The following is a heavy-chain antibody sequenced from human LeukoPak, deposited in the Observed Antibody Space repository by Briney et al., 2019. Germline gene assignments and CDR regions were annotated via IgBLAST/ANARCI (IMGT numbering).Heavy chain of an antibody. CDR1: GFTFRDYW. CDR3: ARDEGGGWYQEDS. CDR2: LNQDASRR. Sequence: GRSLRLSCVASGFTFRDYWMSWIRQAPGKGPEWVAHLNQDASRRYYVGSVQGRFTISRDNAKNSLYLQMNSLSIEDTAVYYCARDEGGGWYQEDSWGQGTLVTVSS. J-gene: IGHJ4*02. D-gene: IGHD6-19*01. V-gene: IGHV3-7*01.